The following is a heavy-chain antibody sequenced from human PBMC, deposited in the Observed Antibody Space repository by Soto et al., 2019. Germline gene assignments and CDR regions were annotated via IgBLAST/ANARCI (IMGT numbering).Heavy chain of an antibody. D-gene: IGHD5-18*01. Sequence: ASVKVSCKASGDTFSRYTFNWVRQAPGQGLEWMGGIVPNFGTPNYAPTFQDRVAMTADESTNTAYMEINGLTSEDTAIYYCARGGYIDPSRHFDVWGQGTLVTVSS. CDR2: IVPNFGTP. CDR3: ARGGYIDPSRHFDV. J-gene: IGHJ3*01. V-gene: IGHV1-69*13. CDR1: GDTFSRYT.